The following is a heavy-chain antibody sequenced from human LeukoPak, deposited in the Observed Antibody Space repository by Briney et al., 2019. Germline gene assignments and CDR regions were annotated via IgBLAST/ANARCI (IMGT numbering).Heavy chain of an antibody. CDR3: ARDSDEQWLVLDY. D-gene: IGHD6-19*01. Sequence: PGGSLRLSCAAPGFTFDDYGMSWVHQAPGKGLEWVSGINWNGGSTGYADSVKGRFTISRDNAKNSLYLQMNSLRAEDTALYYCARDSDEQWLVLDYWGQGTLVTVSS. V-gene: IGHV3-20*04. CDR2: INWNGGST. J-gene: IGHJ4*02. CDR1: GFTFDDYG.